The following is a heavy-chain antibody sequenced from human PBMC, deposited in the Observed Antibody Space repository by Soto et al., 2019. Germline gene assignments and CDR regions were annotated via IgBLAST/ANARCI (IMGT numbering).Heavy chain of an antibody. CDR1: GGSISSYY. CDR2: IYYSGST. Sequence: PSETLSLTCTVSGGSISSYYWSWIRQPPGKGLEWIGYIYYSGSTNYNPSLKSRVTISVDTSKNQSSLKLSSVTAADTAVYYCARDGRYFDWLLWGQGTLVTVSS. D-gene: IGHD3-9*01. V-gene: IGHV4-59*01. CDR3: ARDGRYFDWLL. J-gene: IGHJ4*02.